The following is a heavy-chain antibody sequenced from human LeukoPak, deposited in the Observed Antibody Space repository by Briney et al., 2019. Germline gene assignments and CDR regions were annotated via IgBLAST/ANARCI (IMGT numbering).Heavy chain of an antibody. CDR3: AKDPYYDFWSGYYYFDY. CDR1: GFTFSRYA. CDR2: ISGSGGST. Sequence: GSLGLSCAAFGFTFSRYAMSWVRQAPGKGLEWVSAISGSGGSTYYADSVKGRFTLSRDNSKNTLYLQMNSLRAEDTAVYYCAKDPYYDFWSGYYYFDYWGQGTLVTVSS. J-gene: IGHJ4*02. D-gene: IGHD3-3*01. V-gene: IGHV3-23*01.